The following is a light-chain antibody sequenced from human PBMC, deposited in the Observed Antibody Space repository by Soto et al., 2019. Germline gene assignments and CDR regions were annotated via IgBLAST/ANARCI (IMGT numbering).Light chain of an antibody. V-gene: IGKV1-5*01. CDR2: DAF. J-gene: IGKJ1*01. CDR3: QQYDSPPPT. CDR1: QSVDNW. Sequence: DIQMTQSPPTLSASVGDRVTITCRASQSVDNWLAWYQQKPGKAPELLIYDAFSLKSGVSSRFSGSRSGTEFALTISSLQTDDSATYYCQQYDSPPPTFGQGTKVEVK.